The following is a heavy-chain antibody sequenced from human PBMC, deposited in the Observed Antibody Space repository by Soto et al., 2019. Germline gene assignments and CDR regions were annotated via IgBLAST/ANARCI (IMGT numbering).Heavy chain of an antibody. D-gene: IGHD1-26*01. Sequence: GGSLRLSCGASGFTFSNYAMSWVRQAPGKGLEWVSVISGSGGSIYYADSVKGRFTISRDNSENTLYLQMNSLRVEDTAVYYCAKGPSRSYSYFDSWGQGTLVTVSS. J-gene: IGHJ4*02. CDR2: ISGSGGSI. CDR1: GFTFSNYA. V-gene: IGHV3-23*01. CDR3: AKGPSRSYSYFDS.